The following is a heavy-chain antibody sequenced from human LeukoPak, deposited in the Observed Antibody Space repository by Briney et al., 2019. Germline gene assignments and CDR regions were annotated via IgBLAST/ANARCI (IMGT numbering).Heavy chain of an antibody. Sequence: ASVRVACKTSGYTFTGYYLHWVRQAPGQRPEWMGRIDPHSGGTHYGQKFQGRVTVTRDTSITTVYMELSGLASDDTAVYYCARVPGPYTTSRFDFWGQGTLVTVSS. CDR2: IDPHSGGT. V-gene: IGHV1-2*02. CDR1: GYTFTGYY. J-gene: IGHJ4*02. CDR3: ARVPGPYTTSRFDF. D-gene: IGHD2-2*02.